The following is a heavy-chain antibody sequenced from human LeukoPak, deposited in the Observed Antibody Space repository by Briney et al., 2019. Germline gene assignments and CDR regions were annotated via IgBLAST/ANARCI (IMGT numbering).Heavy chain of an antibody. CDR2: IKSKTDGGTT. CDR1: GFTFSIAW. D-gene: IGHD1-1*01. J-gene: IGHJ4*02. Sequence: GGSLRLSCAATGFTFSIAWMSWVRQAPGKGLEWVGRIKSKTDGGTTDYAAPVKGRFTISRDDSKNTLYLQMNSLKTEDTAVYYSTTEGLYNWNDAREFDYWGQGTLVTVSS. CDR3: TTEGLYNWNDAREFDY. V-gene: IGHV3-15*01.